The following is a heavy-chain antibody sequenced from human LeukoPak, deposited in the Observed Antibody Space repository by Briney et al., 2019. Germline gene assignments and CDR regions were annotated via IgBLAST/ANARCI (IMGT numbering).Heavy chain of an antibody. CDR3: AIDPNWGTHS. J-gene: IGHJ4*02. CDR2: IGNNGGGI. D-gene: IGHD7-27*01. CDR1: GFTFSTYT. V-gene: IGHV3-23*01. Sequence: GGSPRLSCAASGFTFSTYTMYWVRHPPGKRLEWVSIIGNNGGGIHYADSVKGRFTISRDNFKNALYLQMNSLRVEDTTVYYCAIDPNWGTHSWGQGVLVTVSS.